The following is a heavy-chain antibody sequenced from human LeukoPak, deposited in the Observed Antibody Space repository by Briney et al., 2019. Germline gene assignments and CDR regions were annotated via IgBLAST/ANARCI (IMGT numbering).Heavy chain of an antibody. J-gene: IGHJ4*02. CDR2: IRSKAYGGTT. Sequence: GGSLRLSCTASGFTFGDYAMSWVRQAPGKGLEWVGFIRSKAYGGTTEYAASVKGRFTISRDDSKSIAYLQMNSLKTEDTAVYYCTSLRIVGASFDYWGQGTLVTVSS. V-gene: IGHV3-49*04. CDR1: GFTFGDYA. D-gene: IGHD1-26*01. CDR3: TSLRIVGASFDY.